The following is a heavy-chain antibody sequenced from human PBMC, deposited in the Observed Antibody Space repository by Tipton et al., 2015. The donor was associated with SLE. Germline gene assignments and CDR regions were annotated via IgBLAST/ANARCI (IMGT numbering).Heavy chain of an antibody. D-gene: IGHD6-19*01. V-gene: IGHV3-7*03. Sequence: GSLRLSCAASGFTFSSYWMNWVRQAPGKGLEWVASIKQDGSQKYYVDSVKGRFTISRDNAKNSLYLQMDSLRAEDTAMYYCARDGRYSSGWYDYWGQGTLVTVSS. J-gene: IGHJ4*02. CDR2: IKQDGSQK. CDR3: ARDGRYSSGWYDY. CDR1: GFTFSSYW.